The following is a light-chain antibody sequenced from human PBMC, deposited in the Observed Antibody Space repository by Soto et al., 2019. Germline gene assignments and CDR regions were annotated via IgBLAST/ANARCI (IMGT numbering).Light chain of an antibody. CDR2: GAS. V-gene: IGKV3-15*01. CDR1: QSVGSN. J-gene: IGKJ1*01. Sequence: EIVMTQSPATLSVSPGERATLTCRASQSVGSNLAWYQQKHGQAPRLLIYGASTRATGIPARFSGSGSGTEFTLTISSLQSEDFAIYFCQQSNNWPPDRTFGQGTKVEIK. CDR3: QQSNNWPPDRT.